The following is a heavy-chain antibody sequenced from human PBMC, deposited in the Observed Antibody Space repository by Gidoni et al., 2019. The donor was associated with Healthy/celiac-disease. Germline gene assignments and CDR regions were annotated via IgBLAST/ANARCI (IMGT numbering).Heavy chain of an antibody. V-gene: IGHV3-30*18. J-gene: IGHJ4*02. D-gene: IGHD4-17*01. CDR1: GFTFRSYG. CDR3: AKDSGAGLRWYRYYFDY. Sequence: QVQLVESGGCVVQPGRSPRLSCAAPGFTFRSYGMHWVRQAPGTGVGWVAVISYDGSNKYYADSVKGRFTISRDNSKNTLYLQMNSLRAEDTAVYYCAKDSGAGLRWYRYYFDYWGQGTLVTVSS. CDR2: ISYDGSNK.